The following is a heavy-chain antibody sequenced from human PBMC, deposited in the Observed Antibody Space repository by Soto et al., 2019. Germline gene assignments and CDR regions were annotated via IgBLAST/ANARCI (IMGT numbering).Heavy chain of an antibody. D-gene: IGHD2-2*01. CDR2: ISRNSGSI. CDR3: AKGGSSSWLRDGFDI. Sequence: GGSLRLSCAASGFTFDDYAMHWVRQAPGKGLERVSSISRNSGSIGYADSVKGRFTISRDNAKNSLYLQMNSLRAEDTALYYCAKGGSSSWLRDGFDIWGQGTMVTVS. J-gene: IGHJ3*02. V-gene: IGHV3-9*01. CDR1: GFTFDDYA.